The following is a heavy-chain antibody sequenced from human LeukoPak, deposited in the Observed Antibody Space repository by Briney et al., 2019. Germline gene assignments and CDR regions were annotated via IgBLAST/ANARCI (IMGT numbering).Heavy chain of an antibody. CDR1: GFTFSSYS. CDR3: ASDVIGYCSGGSCYFGY. V-gene: IGHV3-21*01. Sequence: PGGSLRLSCAASGFTFSSYSMNWVRQAPGKGLEWVSSISSSSSYIYYADSVKGRFTISRDNAKNSLYLQMNSLRAEDTAVYYCASDVIGYCSGGSCYFGYWGQGTLVTVSS. J-gene: IGHJ4*02. D-gene: IGHD2-15*01. CDR2: ISSSSSYI.